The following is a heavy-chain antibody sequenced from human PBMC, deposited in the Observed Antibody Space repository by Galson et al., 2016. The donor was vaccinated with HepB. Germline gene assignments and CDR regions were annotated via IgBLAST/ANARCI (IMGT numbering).Heavy chain of an antibody. D-gene: IGHD4-23*01. CDR3: ARAGAVTDYYGMDV. J-gene: IGHJ6*02. Sequence: SLRLSCAASGFTFGSYDMYWVRQATGKGLEWVSAIGTAGDTYYPGSVKGRFTISRENAKNSLYLQMNSLRAGDTAVYYCARAGAVTDYYGMDVWGQGTTVTVSS. V-gene: IGHV3-13*01. CDR2: IGTAGDT. CDR1: GFTFGSYD.